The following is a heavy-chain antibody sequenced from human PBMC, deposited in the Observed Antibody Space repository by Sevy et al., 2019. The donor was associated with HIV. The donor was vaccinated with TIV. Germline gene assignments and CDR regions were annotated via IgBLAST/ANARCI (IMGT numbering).Heavy chain of an antibody. Sequence: ASVKVSCKASGYNFAGYYINWVRQARGQGLEWMGWTNPKSGGTNYAQKFHGRVTMTMDTYIRTAYMELSSLRSDDTAVKYCARGTEYGCSMNRPHIYWGQGTLVTVSS. CDR3: ARGTEYGCSMNRPHIY. V-gene: IGHV1-2*02. D-gene: IGHD2-2*01. CDR2: TNPKSGGT. J-gene: IGHJ4*02. CDR1: GYNFAGYY.